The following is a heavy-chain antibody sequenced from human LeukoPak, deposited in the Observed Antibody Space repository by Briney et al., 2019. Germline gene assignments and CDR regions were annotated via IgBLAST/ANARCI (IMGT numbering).Heavy chain of an antibody. CDR1: GGSISSSSYY. V-gene: IGHV4-39*07. CDR2: IYYSGST. D-gene: IGHD6-13*01. CDR3: ARDKAAAGLGTFDY. Sequence: SETLSLTCTVSGGSISSSSYYWGWIRQPPGKGLEWIGSIYYSGSTYYNPSLKSRFIISVDTSKNQISLKLSSVTAADTAVYYCARDKAAAGLGTFDYWGQGVLVTVSS. J-gene: IGHJ4*02.